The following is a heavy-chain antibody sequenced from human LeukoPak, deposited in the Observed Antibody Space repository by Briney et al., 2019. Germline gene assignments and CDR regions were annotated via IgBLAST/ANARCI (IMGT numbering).Heavy chain of an antibody. D-gene: IGHD3/OR15-3a*01. CDR1: VFTFSDYY. Sequence: AGGSLRLSCAASVFTFSDYYMSWIRQAPGKGLEGGSYLSSSGSTIYYADSVKGRFTISRDNAKNSLYMQMNSLRAEDTAVYYCARHGQYYFDYWGQGTLVTVSS. J-gene: IGHJ4*02. CDR3: ARHGQYYFDY. CDR2: LSSSGSTI. V-gene: IGHV3-11*01.